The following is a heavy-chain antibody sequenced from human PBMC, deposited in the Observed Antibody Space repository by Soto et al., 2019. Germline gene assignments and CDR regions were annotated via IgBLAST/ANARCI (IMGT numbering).Heavy chain of an antibody. J-gene: IGHJ4*02. V-gene: IGHV1-69*01. CDR1: GGTFSSYA. CDR2: IIPIFGTA. D-gene: IGHD6-19*01. Sequence: QVQLVQSGAEVKKPGSSVKVSCKASGGTFSSYAISWVRQAPGQGLEWMGGIIPIFGTANYAQKFQGRVTITADESTSTADMELSSLRSEDTAVYYCARDNDIAVAGKYDYWGQGTLVTVSS. CDR3: ARDNDIAVAGKYDY.